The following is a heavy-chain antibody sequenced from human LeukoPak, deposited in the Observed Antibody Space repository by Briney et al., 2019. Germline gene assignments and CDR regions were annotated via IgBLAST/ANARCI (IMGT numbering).Heavy chain of an antibody. CDR1: GFTFTTYA. J-gene: IGHJ1*01. CDR3: ALDSSGYPPYFQH. V-gene: IGHV3-23*01. Sequence: GGSLRLSCAASGFTFTTYAMSWVRQAPGKGLEWVSAISGSGDNTYYADSVKGRFTISRDNSKNTLYLQMNSLRAEDTAVYYCALDSSGYPPYFQHWGQGTLVTVSS. CDR2: ISGSGDNT. D-gene: IGHD3-22*01.